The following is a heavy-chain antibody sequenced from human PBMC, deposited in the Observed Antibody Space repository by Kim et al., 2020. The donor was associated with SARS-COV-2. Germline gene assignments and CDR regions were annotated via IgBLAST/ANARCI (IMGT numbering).Heavy chain of an antibody. D-gene: IGHD6-19*01. CDR1: GGSFSGYY. CDR2: INHSGST. Sequence: SETLSLTCAVYGGSFSGYYWSWIRQPPGKGLEWIGEINHSGSTNYNPSLKSRVTISVDTSKNQFSLKLSSVTAADTAVYYCARGTRQWLVRGPYYYYMDAWGTGTTVTVSS. J-gene: IGHJ6*03. CDR3: ARGTRQWLVRGPYYYYMDA. V-gene: IGHV4-34*01.